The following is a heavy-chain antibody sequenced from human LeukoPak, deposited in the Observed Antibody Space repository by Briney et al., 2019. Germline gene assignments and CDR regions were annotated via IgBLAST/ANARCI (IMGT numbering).Heavy chain of an antibody. Sequence: GASVKVSCKASGYTFTGYYMHWVRQAPGQGPEWMGWISAYNGNTNYAQKLQGRVTMTTDTSTSTAYMELRSLRSDDTAVYYCARDLGSGGYHWGQGTLVTVSS. D-gene: IGHD3-10*01. V-gene: IGHV1-18*04. CDR2: ISAYNGNT. J-gene: IGHJ4*02. CDR3: ARDLGSGGYH. CDR1: GYTFTGYY.